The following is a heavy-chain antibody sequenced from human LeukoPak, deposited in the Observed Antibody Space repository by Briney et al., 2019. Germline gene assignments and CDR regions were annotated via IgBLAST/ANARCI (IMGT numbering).Heavy chain of an antibody. CDR3: ARGMLEDYDFWSGYPYGMDV. V-gene: IGHV3-48*04. J-gene: IGHJ6*02. Sequence: GGSLRLSCAASGFTFSSYWMSWVRQAPGKGLEWVSYISSSGSTIYYADSVKGRFTIPRDNAKNSLYLQMNSLRAEDTAVYYCARGMLEDYDFWSGYPYGMDVWGQGTTVTVSS. CDR1: GFTFSSYW. CDR2: ISSSGSTI. D-gene: IGHD3-3*01.